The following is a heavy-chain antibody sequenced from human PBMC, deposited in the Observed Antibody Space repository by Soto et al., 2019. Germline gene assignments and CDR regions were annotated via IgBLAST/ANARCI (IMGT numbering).Heavy chain of an antibody. Sequence: GASVKVSCKASGYTFTGNYMLWVRQAPGQGLEWMGWINPRNGATKYAQNFQGRVTLTWDTSITTAYIDLSRLRADDSAVFFCVPHHLDSSGYFDPWGQGTLVTVSS. CDR1: GYTFTGNY. J-gene: IGHJ5*02. CDR2: INPRNGAT. D-gene: IGHD3-22*01. V-gene: IGHV1-2*02. CDR3: VPHHLDSSGYFDP.